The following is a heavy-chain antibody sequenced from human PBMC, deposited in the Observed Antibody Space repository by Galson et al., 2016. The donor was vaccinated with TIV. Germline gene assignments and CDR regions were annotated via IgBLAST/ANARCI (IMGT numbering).Heavy chain of an antibody. J-gene: IGHJ4*02. V-gene: IGHV3-30*04. CDR1: GFTFSSYG. CDR3: ARVKESYYFDY. D-gene: IGHD2/OR15-2a*01. CDR2: ISYDGSDK. Sequence: SLRLSCAASGFTFSSYGLHWVRQPPGKALEWVAFISYDGSDKSYADSVKGRFTLSRDKSKNTLYLQMNSLRGEDTAVYYFARVKESYYFDYWGQGTLVTVSS.